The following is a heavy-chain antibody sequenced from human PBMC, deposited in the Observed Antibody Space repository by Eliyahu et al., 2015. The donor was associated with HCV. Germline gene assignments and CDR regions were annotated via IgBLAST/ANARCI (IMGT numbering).Heavy chain of an antibody. J-gene: IGHJ3*01. V-gene: IGHV3-23*01. Sequence: EVQLXESGGGLVQPGGSLXXXCXASXFTFSSYAMXWVRQAPGKGLEWVSAISGSGGSTYYADSVKGRFTISRDNSKNTLYLQMNSLRAEDTAVYYCVLLNSGSYFKVWGQGTMVTVSS. CDR3: VLLNSGSYFKV. CDR2: ISGSGGST. CDR1: XFTFSSYA. D-gene: IGHD1-26*01.